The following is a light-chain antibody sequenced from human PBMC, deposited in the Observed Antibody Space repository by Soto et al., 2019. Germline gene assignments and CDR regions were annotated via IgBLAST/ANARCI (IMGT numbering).Light chain of an antibody. Sequence: QSVLTQPASVSGSPGQSITISCTGTSSDVGGYNYVSWYQQHPGKAPKPLIYEVSNRPSGVSNRFSGSKSGNAASLTISGVQAEDEADFYCSSYTSSSPYVFGTGTKLTVL. V-gene: IGLV2-14*01. CDR2: EVS. J-gene: IGLJ1*01. CDR1: SSDVGGYNY. CDR3: SSYTSSSPYV.